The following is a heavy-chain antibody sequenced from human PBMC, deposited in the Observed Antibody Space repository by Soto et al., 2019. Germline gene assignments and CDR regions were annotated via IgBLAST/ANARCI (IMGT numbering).Heavy chain of an antibody. CDR2: AYYSGST. J-gene: IGHJ4*02. Sequence: PSETLSLTCTVSSGSISSHHWSWIRQPPGKGLEWIGYAYYSGSTNYNPSLKSRVTISVDTSKNQFSLKLSSVTAADTAVYYCASVEGAVYFDYWGQGTLVTVSS. CDR1: SGSISSHH. CDR3: ASVEGAVYFDY. D-gene: IGHD2-15*01. V-gene: IGHV4-59*11.